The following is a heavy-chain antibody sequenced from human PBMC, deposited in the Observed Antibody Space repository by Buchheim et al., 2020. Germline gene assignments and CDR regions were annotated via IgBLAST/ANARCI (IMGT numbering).Heavy chain of an antibody. D-gene: IGHD4-23*01. Sequence: EVQLVESGGGLVQLGGSLRLSCAASGFTFGIYGMTWVRQAPGKGLEWVSAITNGGGGTYYADSVKGRFTISRDNSKNTLYLQLNSLRAEDTAVYYCARHGNSRSFDDWGQGTL. CDR2: ITNGGGGT. CDR3: ARHGNSRSFDD. J-gene: IGHJ4*02. V-gene: IGHV3-23*04. CDR1: GFTFGIYG.